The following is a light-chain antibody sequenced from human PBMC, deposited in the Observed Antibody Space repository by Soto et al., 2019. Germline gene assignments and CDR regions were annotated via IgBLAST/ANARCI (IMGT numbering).Light chain of an antibody. CDR2: ANN. J-gene: IGLJ2*01. CDR3: QSYDSSLSAWV. V-gene: IGLV1-40*01. CDR1: RSNIGANYD. Sequence: QSVLTQPPSVSGAPGQRVTISCTGSRSNIGANYDVHWYRQLPGTAPKLLIYANNNRPSGVPDRFSGSKSGTSVSLAITGLQAEDEADYYCQSYDSSLSAWVFGGGTQLTV.